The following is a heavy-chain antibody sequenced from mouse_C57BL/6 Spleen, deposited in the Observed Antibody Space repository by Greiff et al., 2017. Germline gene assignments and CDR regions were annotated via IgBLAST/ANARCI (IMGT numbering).Heavy chain of an antibody. Sequence: QVQLQQSGAELARPGASVKLSCKASGYTFTSYGISWVKQRTGQGLEWIGEIYPRSGNTYYNEKFKGKATLTADKSSSTAYMELRSLTSEDSAVYFCVSYYYGSNYCDYWGQGTTLTVSS. V-gene: IGHV1-81*01. CDR2: IYPRSGNT. CDR1: GYTFTSYG. J-gene: IGHJ2*01. CDR3: VSYYYGSNYCDY. D-gene: IGHD1-1*01.